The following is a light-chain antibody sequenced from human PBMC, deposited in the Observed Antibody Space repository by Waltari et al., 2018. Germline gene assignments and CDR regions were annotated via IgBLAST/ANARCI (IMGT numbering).Light chain of an antibody. CDR3: QVWDSRSDHVV. CDR1: DIGYTS. Sequence: SYVLTQPPSVSVSPGQTARLTCAVPDIGYTSVPWYHQRPGQAPVLVLHENSDRPSGIPERISGSNSVNMATLSISRVEAGDEADYYCQVWDSRSDHVVFGGGTKLTVL. CDR2: ENS. J-gene: IGLJ2*01. V-gene: IGLV3-21*02.